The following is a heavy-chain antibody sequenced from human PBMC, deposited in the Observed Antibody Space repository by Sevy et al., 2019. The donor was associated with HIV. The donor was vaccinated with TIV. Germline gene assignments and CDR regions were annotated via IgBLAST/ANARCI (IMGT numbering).Heavy chain of an antibody. CDR1: GYTFTSYA. CDR2: INAGNGNT. Sequence: ASVKVSCKASGYTFTSYAMHWVRQAPGQRLEWMGWINAGNGNTKYSQKFQGRVTITRDTSASTAYMELSSLRSEDTAVYYCARVAGSSSAGGHYYYYMDVWGKGTTVTVSS. J-gene: IGHJ6*03. V-gene: IGHV1-3*01. CDR3: ARVAGSSSAGGHYYYYMDV. D-gene: IGHD6-13*01.